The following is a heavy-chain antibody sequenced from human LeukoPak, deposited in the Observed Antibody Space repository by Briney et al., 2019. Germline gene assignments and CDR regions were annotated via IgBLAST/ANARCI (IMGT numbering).Heavy chain of an antibody. J-gene: IGHJ5*02. D-gene: IGHD2-21*02. CDR3: AKGDTS. V-gene: IGHV3-30*02. CDR2: IRYDGSDK. CDR1: GFNFSNYD. Sequence: PGGSLRLSCAASGFNFSNYDMHWVRQALGKGLEWVAFIRYDGSDKYYADSVKGRFTISRDNSKNTLYLQMNSLRTEDTAVYYCAKGDTSWGQGTLVTVSS.